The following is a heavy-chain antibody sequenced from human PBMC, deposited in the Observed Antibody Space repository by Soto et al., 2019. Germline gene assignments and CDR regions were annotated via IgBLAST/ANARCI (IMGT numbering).Heavy chain of an antibody. CDR2: IYYSGST. J-gene: IGHJ4*02. Sequence: PSETLSLTCTVSGGSISSYYWSWIRQPPGKGLEWIGYIYYSGSTNYNPSLKSRVTISVDTSKNQFSLKLSSVTAADTAVYYCARESEGYCRGGSCYSGYYFDYWGQGTLVTVSS. V-gene: IGHV4-59*01. CDR1: GGSISSYY. D-gene: IGHD2-15*01. CDR3: ARESEGYCRGGSCYSGYYFDY.